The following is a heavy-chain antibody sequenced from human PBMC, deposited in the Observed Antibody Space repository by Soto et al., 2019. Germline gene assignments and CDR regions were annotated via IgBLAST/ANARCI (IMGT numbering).Heavy chain of an antibody. CDR1: GFSFSDYW. Sequence: DVQLVESGGGLVQPGGSLRLSCAGSGFSFSDYWMTWVRQAPGKGLEWVANIRQDGSERYYMDSVKGRATISRDNSKNSVYLQMNYLSAGDTAVYYCVRGHVSWYPLYYFDDWGQGVLVTVSS. V-gene: IGHV3-7*04. D-gene: IGHD6-13*01. CDR3: VRGHVSWYPLYYFDD. CDR2: IRQDGSER. J-gene: IGHJ4*02.